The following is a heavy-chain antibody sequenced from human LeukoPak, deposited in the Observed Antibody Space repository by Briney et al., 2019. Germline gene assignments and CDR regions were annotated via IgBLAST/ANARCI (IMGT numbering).Heavy chain of an antibody. J-gene: IGHJ6*04. CDR3: ARGPPGRPDV. CDR2: IYYTGNT. V-gene: IGHV4-59*08. CDR1: GGSITNNY. Sequence: SETLSLTCTVSGGSITNNYWGWIRQPPGKGLEYIGFIYYTGNTNYNPSLQSRVTISVDTSQSHFSLELTSVTAADTAVYYCARGPPGRPDVWGKGTTVTVSS.